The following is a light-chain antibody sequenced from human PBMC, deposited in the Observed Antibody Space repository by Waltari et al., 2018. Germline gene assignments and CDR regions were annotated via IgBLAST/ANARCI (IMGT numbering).Light chain of an antibody. CDR3: QQYYSARRT. V-gene: IGKV4-1*01. Sequence: DIVMTQSPDSLALSLGERASINCRSNQSVLNNSDKKNSLAWYQQKPGQPPRLRSYWASTPESGVPDRFSGSGSGTDFALTISSLQAEDVAVYYCQQYYSARRTFGQGTKVEV. CDR1: QSVLNNSDKKNS. J-gene: IGKJ1*01. CDR2: WAS.